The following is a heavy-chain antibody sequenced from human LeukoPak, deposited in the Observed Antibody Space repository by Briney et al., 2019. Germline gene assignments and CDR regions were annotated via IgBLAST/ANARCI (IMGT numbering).Heavy chain of an antibody. CDR3: AKNGYSSSWYVPYMDV. J-gene: IGHJ6*03. V-gene: IGHV3-23*01. CDR1: GFTFSSYA. CDR2: ISGSGGST. D-gene: IGHD6-13*01. Sequence: PGGSLRLSCAASGFTFSSYAMSWVRQAPGKGLEWVSAISGSGGSTYYADSVKGRFTISRDNSKNTLYLQMNSPRAEDTAVYYCAKNGYSSSWYVPYMDVWGKGTTVTVSS.